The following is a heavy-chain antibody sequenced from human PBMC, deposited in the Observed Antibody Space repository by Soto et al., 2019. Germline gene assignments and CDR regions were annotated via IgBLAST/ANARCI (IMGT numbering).Heavy chain of an antibody. V-gene: IGHV4-61*01. CDR2: IYYSGST. Sequence: PSETLSLTCTVSGGSVSSGIYYWSWIRHPPGNGLEWIGYIYYSGSTNYNPSLKSRVTISVDTSKNQFSLKLSSVTAADTAVYYCARGGTRDWTSGYSYGMDVWGQGTPVTVSS. CDR1: GGSVSSGIYY. D-gene: IGHD1-1*01. CDR3: ARGGTRDWTSGYSYGMDV. J-gene: IGHJ6*02.